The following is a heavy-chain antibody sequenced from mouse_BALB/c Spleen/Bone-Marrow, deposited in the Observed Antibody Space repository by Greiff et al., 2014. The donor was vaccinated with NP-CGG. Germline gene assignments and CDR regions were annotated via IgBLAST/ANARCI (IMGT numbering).Heavy chain of an antibody. CDR3: ARQDYYGSSPHWYFDV. D-gene: IGHD1-1*01. CDR2: ISSGGSYT. J-gene: IGHJ1*01. CDR1: GFTFSSYA. V-gene: IGHV5-9-3*01. Sequence: DVKLQESGGGLVKPGGSLKLSCAASGFTFSSYAMSWVRQTPEKRLEWVATISSGGSYTYYADSVKGRFTISRDTAKNTLYLQMSSLRSEDTAMYYCARQDYYGSSPHWYFDVWGAGTTVTVSS.